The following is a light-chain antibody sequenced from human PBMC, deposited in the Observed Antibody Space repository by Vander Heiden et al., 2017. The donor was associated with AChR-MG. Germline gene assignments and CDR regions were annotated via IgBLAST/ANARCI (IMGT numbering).Light chain of an antibody. CDR3: QQYVKSRT. Sequence: EIVLTQSPGTLPFSPGERATLSCRASQSVSASYLAWYQQKPGLAPRLLIYGASSRATGIPDRFSGSGSGTDFTLTISRLEPEDFAVYYCQQYVKSRTFGQGTKVEIK. J-gene: IGKJ1*01. CDR2: GAS. V-gene: IGKV3-20*01. CDR1: QSVSASY.